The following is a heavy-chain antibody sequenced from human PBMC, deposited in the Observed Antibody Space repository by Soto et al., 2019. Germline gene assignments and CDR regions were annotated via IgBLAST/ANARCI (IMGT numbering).Heavy chain of an antibody. CDR1: GFFFSNYS. J-gene: IGHJ4*02. CDR3: ITLLLGGSSKNYHRDY. Sequence: EVQLVGSGGGVVKPGGSLRLSCAVSGFFFSNYSMSWARQAPGKGLEWVSSISSSGSHTYYADSMEGRFTISRDNAKNSLYLQMNSLRGEDTAVYYCITLLLGGSSKNYHRDYWGQGTLVTVSS. CDR2: ISSSGSHT. D-gene: IGHD3-10*01. V-gene: IGHV3-21*01.